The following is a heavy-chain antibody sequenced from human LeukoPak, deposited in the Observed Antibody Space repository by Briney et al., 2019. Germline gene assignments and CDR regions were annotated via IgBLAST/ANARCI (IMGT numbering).Heavy chain of an antibody. J-gene: IGHJ2*01. CDR2: IIPIFGTA. V-gene: IGHV1-69*13. D-gene: IGHD1-14*01. CDR1: GGTFRSYV. Sequence: SVKVSCKASGGTFRSYVISWVRQAPGQGLEWMGGIIPIFGTANYAQKFQGRVTITADESTSTAYMELSSLRSEDTAVYYCARVGLLYGTTDWFFDLWGRGTLVTVSS. CDR3: ARVGLLYGTTDWFFDL.